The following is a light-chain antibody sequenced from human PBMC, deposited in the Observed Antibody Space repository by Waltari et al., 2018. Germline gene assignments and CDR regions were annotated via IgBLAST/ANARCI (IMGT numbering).Light chain of an antibody. J-gene: IGKJ1*01. CDR1: QSLQYSVGKTY. V-gene: IGKV2-29*02. CDR2: LVS. Sequence: EIVMTQTPLSLSVTPGQPASIPCKSSQSLQYSVGKTYLSWYLQRPGQSPQLLISLVSSPFSGVPDRFSGSGSDKDFTLKISRVEADDVGVYYCMQGLQHPWTFGQGTKVEI. CDR3: MQGLQHPWT.